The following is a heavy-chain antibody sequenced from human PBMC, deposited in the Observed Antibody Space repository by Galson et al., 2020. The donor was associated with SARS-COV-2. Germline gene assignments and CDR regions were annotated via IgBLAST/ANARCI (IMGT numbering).Heavy chain of an antibody. Sequence: SETLSLTCAVSGGSFSGFYWSWIRQAPGKGLEWIGEINHSGSTNYNPSLKSRVTMSVETSKNQFSLNLSSVTAADTAVYYCARGPRYCSGGRCYATRYYYYYYMDVWDKGTTVTISS. CDR3: ARGPRYCSGGRCYATRYYYYYYMDV. V-gene: IGHV4-34*01. D-gene: IGHD2-15*01. J-gene: IGHJ6*03. CDR2: INHSGST. CDR1: GGSFSGFY.